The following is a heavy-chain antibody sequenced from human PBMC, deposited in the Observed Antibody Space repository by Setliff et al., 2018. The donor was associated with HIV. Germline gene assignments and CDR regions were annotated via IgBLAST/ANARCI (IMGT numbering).Heavy chain of an antibody. V-gene: IGHV1-2*02. J-gene: IGHJ4*02. D-gene: IGHD3-22*01. CDR2: INSATGDT. CDR3: ARDYYDSSGYIFFPGLPDY. CDR1: GYTFRNYY. Sequence: ASVKVSCKASGYTFRNYYIHWVRQAPGQGLEWMGWINSATGDTNYAQNFQGRVTVTRDTSINTAYMELSRLRSDDTAVYYCARDYYDSSGYIFFPGLPDYWGQGTLVTVSS.